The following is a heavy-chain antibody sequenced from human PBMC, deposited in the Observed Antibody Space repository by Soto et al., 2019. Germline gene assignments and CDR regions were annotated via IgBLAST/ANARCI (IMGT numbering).Heavy chain of an antibody. CDR2: ITTSSDSI. CDR1: GFTFSSHS. Sequence: PGGSLRLSCVVSGFTFSSHSMNWVRQAPGKGLEWVSSITTSSDSIYYTDSVKGRFTLSRDDAKNSLFLQMNSLRAEDTAVYYCAREGINNYNEYYFDSWGQGTVVTVSS. D-gene: IGHD4-4*01. V-gene: IGHV3-21*01. CDR3: AREGINNYNEYYFDS. J-gene: IGHJ4*02.